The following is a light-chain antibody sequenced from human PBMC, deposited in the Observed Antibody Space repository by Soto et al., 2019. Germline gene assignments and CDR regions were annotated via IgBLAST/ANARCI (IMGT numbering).Light chain of an antibody. CDR3: SPYTSSSTYV. V-gene: IGLV2-14*01. CDR1: SSDVGNYND. J-gene: IGLJ1*01. CDR2: NVS. Sequence: QSALTQPASVSGSPGQSITISCTGTSSDVGNYNDVSWYQQHPGKAPKLMSHNVSNRPSGVSNRFSGSKSGNTASLTISGLQAEDEADYYCSPYTSSSTYVFGTGTKLTVL.